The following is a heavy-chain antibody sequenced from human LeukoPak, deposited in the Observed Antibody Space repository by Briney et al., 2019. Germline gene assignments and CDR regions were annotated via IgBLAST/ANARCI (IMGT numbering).Heavy chain of an antibody. CDR2: INHSGST. J-gene: IGHJ4*02. CDR3: ARDHGAIALTNYLDY. CDR1: GGSFSGYY. V-gene: IGHV4-34*01. Sequence: PSETLSLTCAVYGGSFSGYYWSWIRQPPGKGLEWIGEINHSGSTNYNPSLKSRVTISVDTSKNQFPLKLSSVTAADTAVYYCARDHGAIALTNYLDYWGQGTLVTVSS. D-gene: IGHD1-1*01.